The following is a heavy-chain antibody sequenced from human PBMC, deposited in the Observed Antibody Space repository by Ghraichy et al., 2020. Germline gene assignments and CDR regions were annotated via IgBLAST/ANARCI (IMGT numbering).Heavy chain of an antibody. J-gene: IGHJ5*02. CDR3: ARSEYSSIWFDP. V-gene: IGHV4-59*01. Sequence: SETLSLTCTVSGGSISSYYWSWIRQPPGKGLEWIGYIYYSGSTNYNPSLKSRATISVDTSKNQFSLKLSSVTAADTAVYYCARSEYSSIWFDPWGQGTLVTVSS. D-gene: IGHD6-6*01. CDR1: GGSISSYY. CDR2: IYYSGST.